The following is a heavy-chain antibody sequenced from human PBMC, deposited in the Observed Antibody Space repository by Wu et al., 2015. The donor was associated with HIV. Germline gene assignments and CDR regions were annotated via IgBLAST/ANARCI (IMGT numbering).Heavy chain of an antibody. CDR2: IIPIFGTA. V-gene: IGHV1-69*05. CDR3: ARDQRPYRGAGLQLGSSLDY. CDR1: STFSSYA. J-gene: IGHJ4*02. Sequence: QSGAEVKEAWVLGEAPARLWSTFSSYAISWVRQAPGQGLEWMGGIIPIFGTANYAQKFQGRVTITTDESTSTAYMELSSLRSEDTAVYYCARDQRPYRGAGLQLGSSLDYWGQGTLVTVSS. D-gene: IGHD5-24*01.